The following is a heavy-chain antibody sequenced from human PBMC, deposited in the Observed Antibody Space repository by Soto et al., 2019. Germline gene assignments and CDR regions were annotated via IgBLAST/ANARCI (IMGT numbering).Heavy chain of an antibody. Sequence: ASVKVSCKASGYTFTSYGISWVRQAPGQGLEWMGWISAYNGNTNYAQKLQGRVTMTTDTSTSTAYMELRSLRSDDTAVYYCAGVAGTEDYYYYGMDVWGQGTTVTVSS. CDR1: GYTFTSYG. CDR2: ISAYNGNT. CDR3: AGVAGTEDYYYYGMDV. D-gene: IGHD6-19*01. V-gene: IGHV1-18*01. J-gene: IGHJ6*02.